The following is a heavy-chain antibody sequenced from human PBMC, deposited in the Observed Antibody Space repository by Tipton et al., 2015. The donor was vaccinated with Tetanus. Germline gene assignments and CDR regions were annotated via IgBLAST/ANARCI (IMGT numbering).Heavy chain of an antibody. CDR3: ARGHLRGIVVAVFDY. V-gene: IGHV4-30-2*01. CDR2: VYHTGST. Sequence: LRLSCTVSGGSISSYYWSWIRQPPGKGPEWIGYVYHTGSTYYKPSLKSRVTMSVDRSMNQFSLDLNSVTAADTAVYYCARGHLRGIVVAVFDYWGQGTLVSVSS. D-gene: IGHD2-15*01. CDR1: GGSISSYY. J-gene: IGHJ4*02.